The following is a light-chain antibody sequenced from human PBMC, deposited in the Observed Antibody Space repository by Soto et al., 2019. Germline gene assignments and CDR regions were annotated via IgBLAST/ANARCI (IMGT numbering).Light chain of an antibody. CDR1: SSNIGSNT. V-gene: IGLV1-44*01. CDR2: SDN. Sequence: QSVLTQPPSASVTPGQRVTISCSGSSSNIGSNTVNWYQQLPGTAPKLLIYSDNQRPSGVPDRFSGSKSGTSASLAIIGLQSEDDTDYYCAAWDDSLNGYVFGTGTKVTVL. J-gene: IGLJ1*01. CDR3: AAWDDSLNGYV.